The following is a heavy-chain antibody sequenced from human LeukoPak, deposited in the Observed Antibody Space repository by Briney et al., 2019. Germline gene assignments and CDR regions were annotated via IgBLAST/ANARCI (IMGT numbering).Heavy chain of an antibody. D-gene: IGHD2-2*02. CDR3: TGDSGYCSSTSCYTDY. CDR1: GFTFGDYA. J-gene: IGHJ4*02. CDR2: IRSKAYGGTT. V-gene: IGHV3-49*04. Sequence: PGGSLRLSCTASGFTFGDYAMSWVRQAPGKGLEWVGFIRSKAYGGTTEYAASVKGRFTISRDDSKSIAYLQMNSLKTEDTAVYYCTGDSGYCSSTSCYTDYWGQGTLVTVSS.